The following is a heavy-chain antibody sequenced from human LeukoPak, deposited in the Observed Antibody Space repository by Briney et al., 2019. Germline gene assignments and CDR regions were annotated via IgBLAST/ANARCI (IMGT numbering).Heavy chain of an antibody. J-gene: IGHJ6*02. CDR3: AKGNRDSSGFYYYYGMDV. CDR2: ISWNSKNI. V-gene: IGHV3-9*01. CDR1: GFTFDDYA. D-gene: IGHD3-22*01. Sequence: PGGSLRLSCAASGFTFDDYAMFWVRQAPGKGLEWVSGISWNSKNIGYAASVKGRFTISRDNAKNSLYLQMNSLRAEDTAFYYCAKGNRDSSGFYYYYGMDVWGQGTTVTVS.